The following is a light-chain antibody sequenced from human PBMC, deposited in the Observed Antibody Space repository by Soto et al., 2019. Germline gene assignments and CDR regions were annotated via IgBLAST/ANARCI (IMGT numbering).Light chain of an antibody. CDR3: CSYAGNSEV. J-gene: IGLJ1*01. CDR2: EVT. CDR1: SGDVGGYNL. Sequence: ALAQPASVSGSPGQSITIPCTGTSGDVGGYNLVSWYQQHPGKAPKLMIYEVTERPSGVSNRFSGSKSGNTASLTISGLQPDDEADYYCCSYAGNSEVFGTGTKVTVL. V-gene: IGLV2-23*02.